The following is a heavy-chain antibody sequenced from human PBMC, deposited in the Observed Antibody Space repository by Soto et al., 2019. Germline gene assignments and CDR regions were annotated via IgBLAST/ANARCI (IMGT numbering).Heavy chain of an antibody. CDR3: AHLPWQHLWPRAPVVY. J-gene: IGHJ4*02. V-gene: IGHV2-5*02. CDR2: IYWDDDK. Sequence: SGPTLVNPTQTLTLTCTFSGFSLSTSGVGVGWIRQPPGKALEWLALIYWDDDKRYSPSLRSRLTINKDTSKNQLVLTMTNMDPVDTATYYCAHLPWQHLWPRAPVVYWGQGTPVTVSS. CDR1: GFSLSTSGVG. D-gene: IGHD5-18*01.